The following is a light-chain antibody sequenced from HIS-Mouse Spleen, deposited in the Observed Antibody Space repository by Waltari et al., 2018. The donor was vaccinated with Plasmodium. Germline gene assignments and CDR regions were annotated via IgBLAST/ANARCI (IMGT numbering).Light chain of an antibody. CDR2: EDS. CDR1: ALPKQY. CDR3: YSTDSSGNHRV. Sequence: SYELTQPPSVSVSPGQTARITCSGDALPKQYAYWYQQKSGQAPGLVIYEDSKRPSGSPDRFSGSSAGTMATLTISGAQVEDEADYYCYSTDSSGNHRVFGGGTKLTVL. V-gene: IGLV3-10*01. J-gene: IGLJ3*02.